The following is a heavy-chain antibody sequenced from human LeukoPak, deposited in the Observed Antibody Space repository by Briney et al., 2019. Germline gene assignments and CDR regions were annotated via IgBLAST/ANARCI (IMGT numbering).Heavy chain of an antibody. CDR1: GFTFSSYG. CDR3: ATGPLAYFDY. Sequence: GGSLRLSCAASGFTFSSYGMHWVRQAPGKGLEWVAFIRYDGSNKYYADSVKGRFTISRDNSKNTLYLQMNSLRAEDTAVYYCATGPLAYFDYWGQGTLVTVSS. J-gene: IGHJ4*02. V-gene: IGHV3-30*02. D-gene: IGHD1-14*01. CDR2: IRYDGSNK.